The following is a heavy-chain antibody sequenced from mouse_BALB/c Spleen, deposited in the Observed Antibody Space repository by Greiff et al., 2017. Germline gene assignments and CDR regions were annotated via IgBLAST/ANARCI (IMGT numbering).Heavy chain of an antibody. CDR3: ARWKLGPFDY. V-gene: IGHV3-8*02. Sequence: EVKLQESGPSLVKPSQTLSLTCSVTGDSITSGYWNWIRQSPGNKLEYMGYISYSGSTYYNPYLKSRISITRDTSKNQYYLQLNSVTTEDTATYYCARWKLGPFDYWGQGTTLTVSS. CDR1: GDSITSGY. J-gene: IGHJ2*01. CDR2: ISYSGST.